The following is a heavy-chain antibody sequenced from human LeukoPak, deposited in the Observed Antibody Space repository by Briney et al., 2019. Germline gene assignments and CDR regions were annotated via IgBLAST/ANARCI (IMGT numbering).Heavy chain of an antibody. Sequence: GGSLRLSCAASGFNVGRNYMSWVRQAPGKGLECVSITYSGGSTYYADSVKGRFTISRDNSKNTVYLQINSLRAGDTAVYYCATADSSGATYFDYWGQGTLVTVSS. D-gene: IGHD3-22*01. CDR2: TYSGGST. J-gene: IGHJ4*02. CDR3: ATADSSGATYFDY. V-gene: IGHV3-53*01. CDR1: GFNVGRNY.